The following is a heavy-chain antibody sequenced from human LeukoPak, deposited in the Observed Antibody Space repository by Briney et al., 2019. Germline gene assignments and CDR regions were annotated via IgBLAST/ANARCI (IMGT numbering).Heavy chain of an antibody. CDR3: ANGPMITFGGLTEREFDY. Sequence: GGSLRLSCAASGFTYSSYWMSWVRQAPGKGLEWVAFISYNGRNEYYADSVKGRFSVSRDITKNTLYLQMDSLRTEDTAVYYCANGPMITFGGLTEREFDYWGQGTLVTVSP. D-gene: IGHD3-16*01. CDR1: GFTYSSYW. V-gene: IGHV3-30*18. CDR2: ISYNGRNE. J-gene: IGHJ4*02.